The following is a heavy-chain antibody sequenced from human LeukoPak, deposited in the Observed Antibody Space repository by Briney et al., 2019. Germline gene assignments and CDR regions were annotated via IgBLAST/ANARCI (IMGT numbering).Heavy chain of an antibody. J-gene: IGHJ4*02. D-gene: IGHD6-13*01. Sequence: ASVKVYCKGSGYTFTNYDITWVRQAPGQGLEWMGWISAYNGNTNYAQKFQGRVTMTTDTSTSTAYMELRSLTSDDTAVYYCARDGAAAGEFDYWGQGTLVTDSS. CDR3: ARDGAAAGEFDY. V-gene: IGHV1-18*04. CDR2: ISAYNGNT. CDR1: GYTFTNYD.